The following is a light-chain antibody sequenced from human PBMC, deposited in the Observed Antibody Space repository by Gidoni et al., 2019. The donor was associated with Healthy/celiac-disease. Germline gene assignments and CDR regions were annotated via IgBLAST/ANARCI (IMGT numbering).Light chain of an antibody. CDR1: SGHSSYA. J-gene: IGLJ2*01. CDR2: VNSDGSH. Sequence: QLVLTQSPSASASLGPSVKLTCTLSSGHSSYAIAWHQQLPEKGPRYLIKVNSDGSHSKGDGIPDRFSGSSSGAERYLTISSLQSEDEADYYCQTWGTGIQVFGGGTKLTVL. V-gene: IGLV4-69*01. CDR3: QTWGTGIQV.